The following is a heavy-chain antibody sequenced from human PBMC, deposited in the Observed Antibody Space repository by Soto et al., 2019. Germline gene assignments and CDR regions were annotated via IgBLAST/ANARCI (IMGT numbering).Heavy chain of an antibody. Sequence: QVQLVESGGGVVQPGRSLRLSCAASGFTFSSYAMHWVRQAPGKGLEWVAVISYDGSNKYYADSVKGRFTISRDNSKNALYLQMNSLRAEDRAVYYCARGHDYGDLEGYWGQGTLVTVSS. CDR1: GFTFSSYA. CDR3: ARGHDYGDLEGY. D-gene: IGHD4-17*01. V-gene: IGHV3-30-3*01. CDR2: ISYDGSNK. J-gene: IGHJ4*02.